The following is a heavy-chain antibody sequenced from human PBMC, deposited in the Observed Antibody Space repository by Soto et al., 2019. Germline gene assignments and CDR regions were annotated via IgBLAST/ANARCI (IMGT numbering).Heavy chain of an antibody. CDR2: IRSKANSYAT. J-gene: IGHJ3*02. CDR1: GFTFSGSA. V-gene: IGHV3-73*01. D-gene: IGHD3-16*01. CDR3: TRPSSWYYSDDAFDI. Sequence: GGSLRLSCAASGFTFSGSAMHWVRQASGKGLEWVGRIRSKANSYATAYAASVKGRFTISRDDSKNTAYLQMNSLKTEDTAVYYCTRPSSWYYSDDAFDIWGQGTMVTVSS.